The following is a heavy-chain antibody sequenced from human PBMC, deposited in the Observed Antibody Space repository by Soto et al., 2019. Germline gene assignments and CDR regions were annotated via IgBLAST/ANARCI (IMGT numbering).Heavy chain of an antibody. J-gene: IGHJ4*02. D-gene: IGHD1-7*01. CDR2: INWNGGST. Sequence: GGSLRLSCAASGFTFGDYGMSWVRQAPGKGLEWVSGINWNGGSTGYADSVKGRFTISRDNAKNSLYLQMNSLRAEDTALYYCARKRDYSFPRGTGTTYYFDYWGQGTLVTVFS. CDR1: GFTFGDYG. CDR3: ARKRDYSFPRGTGTTYYFDY. V-gene: IGHV3-20*04.